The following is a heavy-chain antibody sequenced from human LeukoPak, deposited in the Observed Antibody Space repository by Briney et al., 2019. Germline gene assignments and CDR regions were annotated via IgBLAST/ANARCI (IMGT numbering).Heavy chain of an antibody. V-gene: IGHV4-38-2*02. D-gene: IGHD3-10*01. CDR3: ARGGFNWFDP. CDR1: GCSISSGYY. J-gene: IGHJ5*02. CDR2: IYHSGST. Sequence: SETLSLTCTVSGCSISSGYYWGWIRQPPGKGLEWIGSIYHSGSTYYNPSLKSRVTISVDTSKNQFSLKLSSVTAADTAVYYCARGGFNWFDPWGQGTLVTVSS.